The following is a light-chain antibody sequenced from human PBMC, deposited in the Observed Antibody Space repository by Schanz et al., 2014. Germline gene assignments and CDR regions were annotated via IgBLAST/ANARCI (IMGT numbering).Light chain of an antibody. J-gene: IGKJ5*01. Sequence: EIVLTQSPATLSLSPGDRATLSCRASQSVSSNLAWYQQKPGQAPRLLIYGASTRATGIPARFSGSGSGTEFTLTISSLQPDDFAAYYCQQYNSYSVTFGQGTRLEIK. V-gene: IGKV3-15*01. CDR1: QSVSSN. CDR2: GAS. CDR3: QQYNSYSVT.